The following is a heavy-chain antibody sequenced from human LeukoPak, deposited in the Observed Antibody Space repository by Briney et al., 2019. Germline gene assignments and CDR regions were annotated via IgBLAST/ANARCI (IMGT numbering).Heavy chain of an antibody. J-gene: IGHJ4*02. CDR2: ISGSGANT. V-gene: IGHV3-23*01. D-gene: IGHD4-11*01. Sequence: GGSLGLSCAASGFTFSNYGMSWVRQAPGKGLEWVSVISGSGANTYYADSVKGRFTISRDNSKNTLYLQVNSLRAEDTAVYYCAKAKSYYSNYDYWGQGTLVTVSS. CDR1: GFTFSNYG. CDR3: AKAKSYYSNYDY.